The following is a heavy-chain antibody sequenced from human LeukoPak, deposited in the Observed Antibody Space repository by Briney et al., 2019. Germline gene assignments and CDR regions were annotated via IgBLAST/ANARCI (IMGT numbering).Heavy chain of an antibody. CDR1: GYTFTGYY. D-gene: IGHD6-13*01. V-gene: IGHV1-2*02. J-gene: IGHJ4*02. CDR3: ATQIISSSWYYFDY. Sequence: ASVKVSCKASGYTFTGYYMHWVRQAPGQGPEWMGWINPNSGGTNYAQKFQGRVTMTRDTSISTAYMELSRLRSDDTAVYYCATQIISSSWYYFDYWGQGTLVTVSS. CDR2: INPNSGGT.